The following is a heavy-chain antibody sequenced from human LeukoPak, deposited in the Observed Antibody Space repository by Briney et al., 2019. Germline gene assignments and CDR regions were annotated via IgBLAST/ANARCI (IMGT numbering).Heavy chain of an antibody. CDR1: GFTFSSYW. Sequence: QAGGSLRLSCAASGFTFSSYWMHWVRQAPGKGLVWVSHINSDGTSTTFADSVKGRFTISRDNAKNTLYLQMNSLRAEDTAVYYCAGNQGPYWYFDLWGRGTLVTVSS. J-gene: IGHJ2*01. CDR3: AGNQGPYWYFDL. CDR2: INSDGTST. D-gene: IGHD1-14*01. V-gene: IGHV3-74*01.